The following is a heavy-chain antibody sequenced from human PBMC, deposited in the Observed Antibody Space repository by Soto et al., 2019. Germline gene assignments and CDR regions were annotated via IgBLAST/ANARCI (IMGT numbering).Heavy chain of an antibody. J-gene: IGHJ4*02. CDR3: ARALRYFDWLSRASNYFDY. V-gene: IGHV1-46*03. CDR2: IDPSGGSR. CDR1: GYTFTNNY. Sequence: ASVKVSCKASGYTFTNNYVVWVRQGPGQGLEWMGVIDPSGGSRFYAQSFQGRVTMTSDTSTSTMYIELSNLRSEDTAVYYCARALRYFDWLSRASNYFDYWGQGTLVTVSS. D-gene: IGHD3-9*01.